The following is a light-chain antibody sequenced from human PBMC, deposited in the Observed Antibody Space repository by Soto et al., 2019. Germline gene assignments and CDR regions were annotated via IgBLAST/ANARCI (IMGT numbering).Light chain of an antibody. Sequence: QSALTQPASVSGSPGQSITISCSGTSSDVGTYNLVSWYQQYPGKAPRLMIYEVTTRPSGVSNRFSGSKSGNTASLTISGLQPEDEADYYCCSYAGSSSSIFGTGTKVTVL. CDR2: EVT. CDR1: SSDVGTYNL. J-gene: IGLJ1*01. CDR3: CSYAGSSSSI. V-gene: IGLV2-23*02.